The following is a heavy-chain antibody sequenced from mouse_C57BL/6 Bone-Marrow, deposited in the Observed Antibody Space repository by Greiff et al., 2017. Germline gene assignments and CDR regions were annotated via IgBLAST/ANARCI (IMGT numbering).Heavy chain of an antibody. V-gene: IGHV7-1*01. J-gene: IGHJ4*01. CDR3: ARGVPSMDY. Sequence: EVQLVESGGGLVQSGRSLRLSCATSGFTFSDFYMEWVRQAPGKGLEWIAASRNKANDYTTEYSASVKGRFIVSRDTSQSILYLQMNALRAEDTAIYYCARGVPSMDYWGQGTSVTVSS. CDR1: GFTFSDFY. CDR2: SRNKANDYTT.